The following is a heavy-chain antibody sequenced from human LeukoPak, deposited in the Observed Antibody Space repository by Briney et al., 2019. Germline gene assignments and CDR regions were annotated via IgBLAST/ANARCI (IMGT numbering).Heavy chain of an antibody. D-gene: IGHD2-21*02. Sequence: PSETLSLTCSVSGGFISSGSYYWGWIRQPPGKGLEWVGSISYSGNTNYNPSLKSRVTMSVDTSKNHFSLRLRSVTAADTAVFYCVRHRAYCDGDCHSQYFDYWGQGTLVTVSS. V-gene: IGHV4-39*01. CDR1: GGFISSGSYY. CDR2: ISYSGNT. CDR3: VRHRAYCDGDCHSQYFDY. J-gene: IGHJ4*02.